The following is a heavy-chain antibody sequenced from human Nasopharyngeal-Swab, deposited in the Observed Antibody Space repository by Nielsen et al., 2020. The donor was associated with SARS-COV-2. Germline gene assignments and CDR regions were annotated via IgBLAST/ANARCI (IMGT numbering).Heavy chain of an antibody. CDR3: DRVVVVAATRLAFDI. CDR2: IYYSGST. J-gene: IGHJ3*02. D-gene: IGHD2-15*01. V-gene: IGHV4-39*07. Sequence: IRQHPGEGLEWIGSIYYSGSTYYNPSLKSRVTISVDTSKNQFSLKLSSVTAADTAVYYCDRVVVVAATRLAFDIWGQGTMVTVSS.